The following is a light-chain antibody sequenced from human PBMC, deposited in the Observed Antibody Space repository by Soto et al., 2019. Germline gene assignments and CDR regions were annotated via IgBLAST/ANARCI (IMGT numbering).Light chain of an antibody. J-gene: IGKJ2*01. CDR1: QSIGRY. CDR2: AAS. CDR3: HESYSQQSYSSPGYT. Sequence: DIQMTQSPSSLSASIGDSVTITCRASQSIGRYLNWYQQKPGKAPKLLIYAASSLPSGVPSRFSGSGSGTHFTLTISSLQPDDFATYSCHESYSQQSYSSPGYTFGQGTILEIK. V-gene: IGKV1-39*01.